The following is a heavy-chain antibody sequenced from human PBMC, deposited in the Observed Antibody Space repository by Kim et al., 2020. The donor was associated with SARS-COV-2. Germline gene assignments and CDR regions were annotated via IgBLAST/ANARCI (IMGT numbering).Heavy chain of an antibody. Sequence: YANSVKGRFTISRDDTKNTLDLQMNGRSAEDTAVYYCARTLVLSGYYGMDVWGQGTTVTVSS. CDR3: ARTLVLSGYYGMDV. D-gene: IGHD3-10*01. J-gene: IGHJ6*02. V-gene: IGHV3-33*01.